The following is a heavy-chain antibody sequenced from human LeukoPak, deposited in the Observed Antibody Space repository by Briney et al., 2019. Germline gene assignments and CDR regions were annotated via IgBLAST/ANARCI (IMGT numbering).Heavy chain of an antibody. Sequence: ASVKVSCKASGYTFTSYGISWVRQAPGQGLEWMGWISAYNGNTNYAQKLQGRVTMTTDTSTSTAYMELRSLRAEDTAVYYCAKDPVRGVIVGAFDIWGQGTMVTVSS. V-gene: IGHV1-18*01. D-gene: IGHD3-10*01. CDR2: ISAYNGNT. CDR1: GYTFTSYG. J-gene: IGHJ3*02. CDR3: AKDPVRGVIVGAFDI.